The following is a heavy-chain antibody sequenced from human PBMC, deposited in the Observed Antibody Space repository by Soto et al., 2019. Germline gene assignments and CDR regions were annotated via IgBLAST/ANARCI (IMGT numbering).Heavy chain of an antibody. V-gene: IGHV3-15*01. CDR3: TTRKVAYCGGDCSPFDY. D-gene: IGHD2-21*02. CDR2: IKSKTDGGTT. Sequence: EVQLVESGGGLVKPGGSLRLSCAASGFTFSNAWMSWVRQAPGKGLEWVGRIKSKTDGGTTDYAAPVKGRFTISRDDSKNTLYLQMNSRKTEDTAVYYCTTRKVAYCGGDCSPFDYWGQGTLVTVSS. J-gene: IGHJ4*02. CDR1: GFTFSNAW.